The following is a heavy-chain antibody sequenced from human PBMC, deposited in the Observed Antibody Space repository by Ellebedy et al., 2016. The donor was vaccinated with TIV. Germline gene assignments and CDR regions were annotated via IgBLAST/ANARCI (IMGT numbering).Heavy chain of an antibody. CDR1: GFTVSSNY. V-gene: IGHV3-66*01. CDR2: IYSGGST. D-gene: IGHD4-23*01. Sequence: GGSLRLSCAASGFTVSSNYMSWVRQAPGKGLEWVSVIYSGGSTYYADSVKGRFTISRDNSKNTLYLQMNSLRAEDTAVYYCARDAVDGGNSEDAFDIWGQGTMVTVSS. J-gene: IGHJ3*02. CDR3: ARDAVDGGNSEDAFDI.